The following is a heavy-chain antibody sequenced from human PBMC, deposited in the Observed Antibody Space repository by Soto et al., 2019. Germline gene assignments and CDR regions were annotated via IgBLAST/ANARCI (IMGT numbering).Heavy chain of an antibody. D-gene: IGHD3-16*01. CDR2: ISWNSGSI. CDR1: GFTFDDYA. V-gene: IGHV3-9*01. J-gene: IGHJ4*02. CDR3: VQRECSYGRCGL. Sequence: GGSLRLSCAASGFTFDDYAMHWVRQAPGKGLEWVSGISWNSGSIGYADSVKGRFTISRDDSKNTLYLQMNSLRAEDTALYYCVQRECSYGRCGLWGQGTPVTVSS.